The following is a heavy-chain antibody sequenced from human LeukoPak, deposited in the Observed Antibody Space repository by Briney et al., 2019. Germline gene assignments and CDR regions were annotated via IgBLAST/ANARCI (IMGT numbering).Heavy chain of an antibody. Sequence: GASVKVSCKASGYTFTGYYMHWVRQAPGQGLEWMGWINPNSGGTNYAQKLQGRVTMTTDTSTSTAYMELRSLTSDDTAVYYCARGGVTSVVDVWGKGTTVTISS. CDR2: INPNSGGT. V-gene: IGHV1-2*02. J-gene: IGHJ6*04. CDR1: GYTFTGYY. D-gene: IGHD4-23*01. CDR3: ARGGVTSVVDV.